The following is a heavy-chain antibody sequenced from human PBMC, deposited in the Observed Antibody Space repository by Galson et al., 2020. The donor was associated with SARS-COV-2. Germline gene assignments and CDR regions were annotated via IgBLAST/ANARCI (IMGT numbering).Heavy chain of an antibody. V-gene: IGHV4-30-2*01. J-gene: IGHJ4*02. Sequence: SETLSLTCAVSGGSINSDNFSWSWIRQPPGKGLEWVGYIDHSGGTYYNPSLRSRVAISLDRSKNQFSLKLSSATAADTAVYFRARYVLTGYSDLYYFDYWGQGTQVTVSS. CDR2: IDHSGGT. D-gene: IGHD3-9*01. CDR3: ARYVLTGYSDLYYFDY. CDR1: GGSINSDNFS.